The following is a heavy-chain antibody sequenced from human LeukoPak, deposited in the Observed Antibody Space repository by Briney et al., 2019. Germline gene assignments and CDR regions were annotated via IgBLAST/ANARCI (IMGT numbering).Heavy chain of an antibody. Sequence: ASVKVSCKASGYTFTSYGISWVRQAPGQGLEWMGWISAYNGNTNYAQKLQGKVTMTTDTSTSTAYMELRSLRSDGTAVYYCASYYCSGGSCPDAFDIWGQGTMVTVSS. D-gene: IGHD2-15*01. CDR1: GYTFTSYG. CDR2: ISAYNGNT. V-gene: IGHV1-18*01. CDR3: ASYYCSGGSCPDAFDI. J-gene: IGHJ3*02.